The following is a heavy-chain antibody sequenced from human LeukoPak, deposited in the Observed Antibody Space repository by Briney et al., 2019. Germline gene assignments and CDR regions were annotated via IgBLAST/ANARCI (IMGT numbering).Heavy chain of an antibody. CDR1: GASISSSYW. V-gene: IGHV4-4*02. CDR2: IHHSGST. Sequence: PSETLSLTCAVSGASISSSYWWSWVRQPPGKGLEWIGEIHHSGSTKYNPSLKSRVTISVDKSKNQFSLKLSSVTAADTAVYYCARTEYYFDHWGQGTLVTVSS. D-gene: IGHD3-10*01. J-gene: IGHJ4*02. CDR3: ARTEYYFDH.